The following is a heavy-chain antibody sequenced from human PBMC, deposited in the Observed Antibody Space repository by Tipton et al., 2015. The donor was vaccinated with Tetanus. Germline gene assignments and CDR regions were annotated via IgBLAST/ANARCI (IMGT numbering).Heavy chain of an antibody. V-gene: IGHV4-4*02. CDR1: GGSISSTNW. J-gene: IGHJ4*02. Sequence: TLSLTCAVSGGSISSTNWWSWVRQPPGKGLEWIGEIYHSGNTNYNPSLKSRVSISVDTSMNSFSLKLSSVTAADTAVYYCARNTVAGTVTFDYWGQGTLVTVSS. D-gene: IGHD6-19*01. CDR2: IYHSGNT. CDR3: ARNTVAGTVTFDY.